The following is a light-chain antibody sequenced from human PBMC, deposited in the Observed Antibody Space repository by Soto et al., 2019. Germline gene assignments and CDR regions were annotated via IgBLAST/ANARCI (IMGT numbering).Light chain of an antibody. CDR2: EVT. CDR1: NNDIGSYKL. CDR3: CSYAGSTTVL. Sequence: QSALTQPASVSGSPGQSITISCTGSNNDIGSYKLVSWYQQHPGKAPKLLIYEVTKRPSGVSERFSASKSGNTASLTISGLQAEDEADYYCCSYAGSTTVLFGGGTKVTVL. J-gene: IGLJ2*01. V-gene: IGLV2-23*02.